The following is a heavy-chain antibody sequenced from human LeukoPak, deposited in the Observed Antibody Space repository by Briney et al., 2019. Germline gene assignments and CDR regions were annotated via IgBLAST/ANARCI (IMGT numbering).Heavy chain of an antibody. CDR3: ARDWRSSSWANFDY. CDR1: GVTFSSDA. V-gene: IGHV3-23*01. Sequence: VGALRLSCAASGVTFSSDAMSWVREAPGEGGEWVSPISGSGGSTYYADSVKGRVTISRDNAKKSLYLQMNSLSAEDTAVYYCARDWRSSSWANFDYWGQGTLATVSS. D-gene: IGHD6-13*01. J-gene: IGHJ4*02. CDR2: ISGSGGST.